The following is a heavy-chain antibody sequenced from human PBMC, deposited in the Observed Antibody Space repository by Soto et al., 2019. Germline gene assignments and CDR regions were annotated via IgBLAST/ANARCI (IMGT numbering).Heavy chain of an antibody. CDR3: AASIFYYGMDV. CDR2: IYPGYSYT. V-gene: IGHV5-51*01. J-gene: IGHJ6*02. Sequence: GESLKISCKGSGYTFTNYWIGWVRQMPGKGLEVMVIIYPGYSYTKYNPSFQGQVTISAEKSITTTYLQWSSLKASDTAIYYCAASIFYYGMDVWGQGTTVTAP. CDR1: GYTFTNYW.